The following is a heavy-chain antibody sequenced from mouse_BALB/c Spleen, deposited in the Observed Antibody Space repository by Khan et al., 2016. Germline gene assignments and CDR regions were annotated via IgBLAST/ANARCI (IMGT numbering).Heavy chain of an antibody. Sequence: EVELVESGGGLVKPGGSLKLSCAASGFTFSSYTMSWVRQTPEKRLEWVATISSGGNYTYYPDTVKGRFTISRDNAKNTLYPQMSSLKSEDTAMYYCTRDSSGGFAYWGQGTLVTVSA. CDR2: ISSGGNYT. J-gene: IGHJ3*01. V-gene: IGHV5-6-4*01. CDR1: GFTFSSYT. D-gene: IGHD3-1*01. CDR3: TRDSSGGFAY.